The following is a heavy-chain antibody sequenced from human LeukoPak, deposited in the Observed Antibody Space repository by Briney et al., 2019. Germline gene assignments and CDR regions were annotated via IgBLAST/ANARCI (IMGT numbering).Heavy chain of an antibody. Sequence: VKVSCKASGYTFTSYGISWVRQAPGQGLEWMGWISAYNGNTNYAQKLQGRVTMTTDTSTSTAYMELRSLRSDDTAVYYCARASDYGDYGGFDYWGQGTLVTVSS. D-gene: IGHD4-17*01. V-gene: IGHV1-18*01. J-gene: IGHJ4*02. CDR3: ARASDYGDYGGFDY. CDR1: GYTFTSYG. CDR2: ISAYNGNT.